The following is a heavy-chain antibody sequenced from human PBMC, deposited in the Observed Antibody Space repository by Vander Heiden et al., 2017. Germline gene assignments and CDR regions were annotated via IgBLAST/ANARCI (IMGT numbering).Heavy chain of an antibody. CDR1: GGSVNSGGDY. D-gene: IGHD6-19*01. J-gene: IGHJ4*02. CDR3: ARSGDGWFLYFDC. CDR2: IYNSWRT. V-gene: IGHV4-31*03. Sequence: QLQLQESGTAPAKPSQTLAVTCSVSGGSVNSGGDYWSWVRQHPGKGLEWIGNIYNSWRTDYNPSLKSRVTISVDTSKNQFSLRLRSVTAADTAVYYCARSGDGWFLYFDCWGQGTLVAVSS.